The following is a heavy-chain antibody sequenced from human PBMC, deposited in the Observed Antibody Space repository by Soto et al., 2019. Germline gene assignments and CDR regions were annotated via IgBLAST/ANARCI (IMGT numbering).Heavy chain of an antibody. J-gene: IGHJ5*02. D-gene: IGHD2-2*01. Sequence: PSETLSLTCTVSGGSISSGDYYWSWIRQPPGKGLEWIGYIYYSGSTYYNPSLKSRVTISVDTSKNQFSLKLSSVTAADTAVYYCARATIVLVPAAMVSHWFDPWGQGTLVTAPQ. CDR1: GGSISSGDYY. CDR3: ARATIVLVPAAMVSHWFDP. CDR2: IYYSGST. V-gene: IGHV4-30-4*01.